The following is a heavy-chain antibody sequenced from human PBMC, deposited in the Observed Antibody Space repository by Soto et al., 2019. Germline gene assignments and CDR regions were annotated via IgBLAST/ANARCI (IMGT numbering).Heavy chain of an antibody. Sequence: GGSLRLSCAASGVTVSSNYMSWVRQAPGKGLEWVAVIWYDGSNKYYADSVKGRFTISRDNSKNTLYLQMNSLRAEDTAVYYCAREPYYYDSSGYYYRRGYYFDYWGQGA. J-gene: IGHJ4*02. V-gene: IGHV3-33*08. CDR2: IWYDGSNK. D-gene: IGHD3-22*01. CDR1: GVTVSSNY. CDR3: AREPYYYDSSGYYYRRGYYFDY.